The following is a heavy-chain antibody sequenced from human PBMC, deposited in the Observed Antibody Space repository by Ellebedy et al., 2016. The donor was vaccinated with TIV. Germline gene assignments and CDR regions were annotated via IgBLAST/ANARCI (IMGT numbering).Heavy chain of an antibody. J-gene: IGHJ4*02. CDR2: ISGSGVMM. V-gene: IGHV3-48*03. Sequence: GESLKISCVSSGFLFSSYYMTWVRQAPGKGLEWISYISGSGVMMDHADSVKGRFTISRDNAKNSLYLQLSSLRAEDTAVYYCARRSRGPSYYFDYWGQGALVTVSS. CDR1: GFLFSSYY. D-gene: IGHD3-10*01. CDR3: ARRSRGPSYYFDY.